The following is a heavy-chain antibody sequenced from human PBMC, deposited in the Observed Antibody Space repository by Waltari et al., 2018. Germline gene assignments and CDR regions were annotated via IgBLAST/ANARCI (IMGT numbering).Heavy chain of an antibody. J-gene: IGHJ5*02. CDR3: ARDRSEVQGFGWFDP. Sequence: QVQLVQSGAEVKKPGSSVKVSCKASGGTFSSYAISWVRQAPGQGLEWMGGSIPIFGTANYAQKFQGRVTITADESTSTAYMELSSLRSEDTAVYYCARDRSEVQGFGWFDPWGQGTLVTVSS. V-gene: IGHV1-69*13. CDR2: SIPIFGTA. D-gene: IGHD3-10*01. CDR1: GGTFSSYA.